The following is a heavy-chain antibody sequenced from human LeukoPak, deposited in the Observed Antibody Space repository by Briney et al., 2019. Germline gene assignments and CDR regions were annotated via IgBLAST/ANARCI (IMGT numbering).Heavy chain of an antibody. CDR1: GGSISSYY. CDR2: IYYSESP. J-gene: IGHJ4*02. CDR3: ASRTGSSSTFHY. D-gene: IGHD6-13*01. V-gene: IGHV4-59*01. Sequence: SETLSLTCTVSGGSISSYYWSWIRQPPGKGLEWIGYIYYSESPNYNPSLKSRVTISLDTSRNQSSLDLSSVTAADTAVYYCASRTGSSSTFHYWGQGTLVTVSS.